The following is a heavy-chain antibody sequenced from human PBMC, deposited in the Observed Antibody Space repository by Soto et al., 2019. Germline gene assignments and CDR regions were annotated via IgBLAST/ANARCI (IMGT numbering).Heavy chain of an antibody. V-gene: IGHV1-3*01. CDR1: GYTFTSYA. D-gene: IGHD4-17*01. CDR3: GGGGGFYGDYAFDI. J-gene: IGHJ3*02. Sequence: QVQLVQSGAEVKKPGASVKVSCKASGYTFTSYAMHWVRQAPGQRLEWMGWINAGNGNTKYSQKFQGRVTITRDTSAGTAYRGVGSLGSEGTGVCYWGGGGGFYGDYAFDIWGQGTMVTVSS. CDR2: INAGNGNT.